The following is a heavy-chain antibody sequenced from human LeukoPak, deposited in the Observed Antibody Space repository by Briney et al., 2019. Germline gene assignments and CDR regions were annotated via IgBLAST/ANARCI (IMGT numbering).Heavy chain of an antibody. V-gene: IGHV3-23*01. D-gene: IGHD6-19*01. CDR1: LFTFSNHV. J-gene: IGHJ3*02. CDR2: ISGNSRTT. CDR3: ARPETQYSSGLDGFDI. Sequence: PGGSLRLSCAASLFTFSNHVMTCVPHAPGKGLEWVSFISGNSRTTYYEDSVKGRFNISRGNCEKTLYLQMNSLRAEDTAVYYCARPETQYSSGLDGFDIWGQGTMVTVSS.